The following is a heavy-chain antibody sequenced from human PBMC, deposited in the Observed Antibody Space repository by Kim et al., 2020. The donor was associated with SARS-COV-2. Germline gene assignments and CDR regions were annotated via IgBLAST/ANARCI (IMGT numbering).Heavy chain of an antibody. D-gene: IGHD3-10*01. V-gene: IGHV3-23*01. J-gene: IGHJ4*01. Sequence: GGSLRLSCAASGFTFSNYDMSWVRQAPGKGLEWVSAISDSGGSTYYADAVKGRFTLSRDNSRNTVFLQMNSLRAEDTAVYYCATQYGSGSYYISDFDYWG. CDR3: ATQYGSGSYYISDFDY. CDR2: ISDSGGST. CDR1: GFTFSNYD.